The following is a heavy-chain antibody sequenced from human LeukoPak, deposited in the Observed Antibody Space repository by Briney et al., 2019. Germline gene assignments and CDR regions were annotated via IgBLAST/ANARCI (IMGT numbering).Heavy chain of an antibody. CDR2: VNPASGGT. V-gene: IGHV1-2*02. CDR1: GYTFTGYY. D-gene: IGHD3-9*01. CDR3: ARDFLPYYDILTGHIDY. J-gene: IGHJ4*02. Sequence: ASVKVSCKASGYTFTGYYMHWVRQAPGQGLEWMGWVNPASGGTKYAQKFQGRVTMTRDTSISTAYMELSSLRSEDTAVYYCARDFLPYYDILTGHIDYWGQGTLVTVSS.